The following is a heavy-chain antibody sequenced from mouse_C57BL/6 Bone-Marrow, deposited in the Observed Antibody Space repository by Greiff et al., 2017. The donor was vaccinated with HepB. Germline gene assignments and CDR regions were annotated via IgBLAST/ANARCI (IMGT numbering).Heavy chain of an antibody. Sequence: LVESGPELVKPGASVKISCKASGYAFSSSWMNWVKQRPGKGLEWIGRIYPGDGDTNYNGKFKGKATLTADKSSSTAYMQLSSLTSEDSAVYFCASWSYAMDYWGQGTSVTVSS. CDR1: GYAFSSSW. CDR2: IYPGDGDT. V-gene: IGHV1-82*01. J-gene: IGHJ4*01. CDR3: ASWSYAMDY.